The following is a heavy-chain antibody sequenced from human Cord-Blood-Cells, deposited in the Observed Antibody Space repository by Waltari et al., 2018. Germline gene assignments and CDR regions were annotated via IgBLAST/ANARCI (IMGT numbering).Heavy chain of an antibody. CDR1: GVTSSSYG. CDR2: ISYDGSNK. D-gene: IGHD6-13*01. Sequence: QVQLVESGGGVVQPGRSLRLSCAASGVTSSSYGLNWVRKAPGKGLEWVAVISYDGSNKYYADSVKGRFTISRDNSKNTLYLQMNSLRAEDTAVYYCAKGAAAAGKYFQHWGQGTLVTVSS. V-gene: IGHV3-30*18. J-gene: IGHJ1*01. CDR3: AKGAAAAGKYFQH.